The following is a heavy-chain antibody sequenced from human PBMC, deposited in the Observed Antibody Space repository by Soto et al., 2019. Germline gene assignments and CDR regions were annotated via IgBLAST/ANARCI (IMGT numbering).Heavy chain of an antibody. CDR2: IRSKANSYAT. CDR1: GFTFSGSA. V-gene: IGHV3-73*02. CDR3: TRHGGVSGQLVLYY. Sequence: EVQLVESGGGLVQPGGSLKLSCEASGFTFSGSAMHWVRQASGKGLEWVGRIRSKANSYATAYAASVKGRFTISRDDSKNTAYLQMNSLKTEDTAVYYCTRHGGVSGQLVLYYWGQGTLVTVSS. D-gene: IGHD6-13*01. J-gene: IGHJ4*02.